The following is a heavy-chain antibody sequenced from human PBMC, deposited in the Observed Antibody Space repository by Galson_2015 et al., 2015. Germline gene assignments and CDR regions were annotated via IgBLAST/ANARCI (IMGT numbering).Heavy chain of an antibody. V-gene: IGHV1-8*01. CDR2: MNPNSGNT. Sequence: SVKVSCKASGYTFISYDINWVRQAPGQGLEWMGWMNPNSGNTGYAQKFQGRVTMTRNTSISTAYMELSSLRSEDTAVYYCARGRYASGTYYIEYWGQGTLVTVSS. J-gene: IGHJ4*02. D-gene: IGHD3-10*01. CDR3: ARGRYASGTYYIEY. CDR1: GYTFISYD.